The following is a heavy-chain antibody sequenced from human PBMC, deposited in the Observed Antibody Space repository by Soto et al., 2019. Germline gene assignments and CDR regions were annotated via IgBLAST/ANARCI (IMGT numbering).Heavy chain of an antibody. J-gene: IGHJ4*02. CDR3: ATYLRSSSTNLSDY. CDR2: IGGSGGST. Sequence: GGSLRLSCAASGFTFSSYAMSWVRQAPGKGLEWVSAIGGSGGSTYFADSVKCRFTISRDNSKNTLYLQMNSLRAEDTAVYYCATYLRSSSTNLSDYWGQGTLVTVSS. D-gene: IGHD6-6*01. V-gene: IGHV3-23*01. CDR1: GFTFSSYA.